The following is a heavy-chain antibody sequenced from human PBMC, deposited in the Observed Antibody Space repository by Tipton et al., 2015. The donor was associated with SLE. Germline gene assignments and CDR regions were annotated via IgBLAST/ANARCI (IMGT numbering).Heavy chain of an antibody. CDR2: IYTSGST. CDR1: GGSISSGSYY. CDR3: ARVKWGGAFDI. V-gene: IGHV4-61*09. Sequence: TLSLTCTVSGGSISSGSYYWSWIRQPAGKGLEWIGYIYTSGSTNYNPSLKSRVTISVDTSKNQFPLKLSSVTAADTAVYYCARVKWGGAFDIWGQGTMVTVSS. D-gene: IGHD7-27*01. J-gene: IGHJ3*02.